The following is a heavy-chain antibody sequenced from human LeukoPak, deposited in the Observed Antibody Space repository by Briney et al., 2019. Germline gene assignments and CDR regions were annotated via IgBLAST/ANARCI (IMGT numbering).Heavy chain of an antibody. D-gene: IGHD2-21*01. J-gene: IGHJ4*02. V-gene: IGHV3-48*01. CDR1: GFTFSSYN. CDR3: ATESGAYSGTCFDY. CDR2: ISSGSNTI. Sequence: GGSLRLCCAASGFTFSSYNMNWVRQAPGKGLVWVSYISSGSNTIYYADSVKGRFTISRDNAKNSLYLQMNSLRAEDTAVYYCATESGAYSGTCFDYWGQGTLVTVSS.